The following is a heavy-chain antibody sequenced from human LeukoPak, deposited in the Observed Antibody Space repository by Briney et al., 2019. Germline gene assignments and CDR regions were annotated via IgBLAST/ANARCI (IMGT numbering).Heavy chain of an antibody. D-gene: IGHD1-26*01. J-gene: IGHJ4*02. CDR1: GFTFSTYA. CDR2: IGANGVDT. Sequence: GGSLRLSCTASGFTFSTYAMGWARQAPGKGLEWLSGIGANGVDTFYADSAKDRFTISRDNSKNTVYLQMNSLRAEDTALYYCVKAYTTSGTYSEPWGQGTLVTVSS. V-gene: IGHV3-23*01. CDR3: VKAYTTSGTYSEP.